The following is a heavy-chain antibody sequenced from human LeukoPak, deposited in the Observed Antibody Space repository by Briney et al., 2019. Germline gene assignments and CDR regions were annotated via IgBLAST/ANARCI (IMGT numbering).Heavy chain of an antibody. J-gene: IGHJ3*02. D-gene: IGHD3-3*01. CDR3: AKDGGI. CDR1: GFTFTTYA. CDR2: ISNSGGNT. V-gene: IGHV3-23*01. Sequence: GGSLRHSCAASGFTFTTYAMTWVRQAPGKGLEWVSAISNSGGNTYYADSVKGRFTISRDNSKNTLYLQMNSLRAEDTAVYYCAKDGGIWGQGTMVTVSS.